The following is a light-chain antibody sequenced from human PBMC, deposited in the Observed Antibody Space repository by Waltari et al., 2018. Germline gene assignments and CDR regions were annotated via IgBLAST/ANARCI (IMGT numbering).Light chain of an antibody. CDR1: QRISNY. CDR2: GAS. V-gene: IGKV1-39*01. CDR3: QQSFSTPRT. J-gene: IGKJ1*01. Sequence: DIQMTQSPSSLSASIGDRVTITCRASQRISNYLNWFQQKPGKAPKILIFGASSLQSGVPSRFSGSGSGTDFTLTISSLQPEDFATYYCQQSFSTPRTFGQGTKVEIK.